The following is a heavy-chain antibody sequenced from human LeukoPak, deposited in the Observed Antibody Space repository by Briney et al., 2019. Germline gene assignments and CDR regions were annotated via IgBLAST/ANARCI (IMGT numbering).Heavy chain of an antibody. CDR2: ISAHDGTR. CDR3: ARRSTLYSSGRFYFDY. Sequence: GASVKVSCKASGYTFTNYGITWVRQAPGQGLEWVGWISAHDGTRNYALKHEDRVTMTTDTSTSTAYMELRGLRSDDTAVYYCARRSTLYSSGRFYFDYWGQGTLVTVSS. D-gene: IGHD6-19*01. J-gene: IGHJ4*02. CDR1: GYTFTNYG. V-gene: IGHV1-18*01.